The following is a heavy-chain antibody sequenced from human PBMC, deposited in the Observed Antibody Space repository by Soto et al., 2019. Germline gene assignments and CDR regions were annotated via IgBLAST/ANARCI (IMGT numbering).Heavy chain of an antibody. Sequence: SETLYLTCTVSGGSISSGDYCWTWIRQPPGKGLEWIGYIYDSGSTYDNPSLRNRLTISVDTSKNQFSLKLSLVTAADTAVYYCASARLHYRTIDYWGQGTLVTV. D-gene: IGHD4-4*01. V-gene: IGHV4-30-4*01. J-gene: IGHJ4*02. CDR3: ASARLHYRTIDY. CDR2: IYDSGST. CDR1: GGSISSGDYC.